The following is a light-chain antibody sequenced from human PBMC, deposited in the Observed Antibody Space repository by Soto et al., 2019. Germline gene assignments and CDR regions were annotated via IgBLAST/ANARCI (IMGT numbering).Light chain of an antibody. CDR3: ATWDDSLNGFYV. Sequence: QSVLTQPPSVSAAPGQKVTISCSGSSFNIGNNYVSWYQQPPGTAPKLLIYRNNQRPSGVPDRFSGSKSGTSASLAISGLRSDDEADYFCATWDDSLNGFYVFGTGTKVTVL. J-gene: IGLJ1*01. CDR1: SFNIGNNY. V-gene: IGLV1-47*01. CDR2: RNN.